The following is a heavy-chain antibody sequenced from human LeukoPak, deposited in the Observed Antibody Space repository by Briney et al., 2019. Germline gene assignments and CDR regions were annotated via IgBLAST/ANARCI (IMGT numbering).Heavy chain of an antibody. CDR1: GGSISSYY. J-gene: IGHJ4*02. Sequence: SETLSLTCTVSGGSISSYYWGWIRQPPGKGLEWIGSIYHSGSTYYNPSLKSRVTISVDTSKNQFSLKLSSVTAADTAVYYCARTPYYYDSRHPLQVLHHFGYWGQGTLVTVSS. CDR3: ARTPYYYDSRHPLQVLHHFGY. D-gene: IGHD3-22*01. CDR2: IYHSGST. V-gene: IGHV4-38-2*02.